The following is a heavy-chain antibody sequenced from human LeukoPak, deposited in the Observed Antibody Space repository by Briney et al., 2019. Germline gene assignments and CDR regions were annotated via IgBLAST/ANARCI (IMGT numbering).Heavy chain of an antibody. CDR3: VRDLWFDGSSWSLSYFDY. CDR2: INPNSGGT. Sequence: ASVKVSCKASGYTFIDYYMHWVRQAPGQGLEWMRWINPNSGGTSYAQKFQGRVTMTRGTSISTAYMELSSLRSDDTGVFYCVRDLWFDGSSWSLSYFDYWGQGTLVTVSS. D-gene: IGHD6-13*01. J-gene: IGHJ4*02. V-gene: IGHV1-2*02. CDR1: GYTFIDYY.